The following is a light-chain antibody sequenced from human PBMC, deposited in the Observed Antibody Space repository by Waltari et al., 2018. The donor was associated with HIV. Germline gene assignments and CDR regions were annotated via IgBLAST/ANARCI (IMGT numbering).Light chain of an antibody. Sequence: DIQLTQSPSSLSASVRDRFTITCRASQSISTYLNLYQQRPGKAPQFLIYRASTLQSGVPSWFSGSGSGTDFTLTINSLQPEDFGTYCCQQSNSVPDTFGQGTKLEIK. CDR2: RAS. CDR1: QSISTY. J-gene: IGKJ2*01. CDR3: QQSNSVPDT. V-gene: IGKV1-39*01.